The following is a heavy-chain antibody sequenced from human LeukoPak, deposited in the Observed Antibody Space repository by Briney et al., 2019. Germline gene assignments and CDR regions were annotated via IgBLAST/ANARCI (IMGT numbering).Heavy chain of an antibody. CDR3: ARDSSTWYSDYYYYMDV. V-gene: IGHV1-2*02. CDR2: ISAYNGNT. D-gene: IGHD2/OR15-2a*01. J-gene: IGHJ6*03. CDR1: GYTFTVYY. Sequence: ASVKVSCKPSGYTFTVYYIHWVRQAPGQGLEWMGWISAYNGNTNYPQKFQGRVTMTGDTSTSTAYMELSSLRSDDTARYFCARDSSTWYSDYYYYMDVWGKGTTVTVSS.